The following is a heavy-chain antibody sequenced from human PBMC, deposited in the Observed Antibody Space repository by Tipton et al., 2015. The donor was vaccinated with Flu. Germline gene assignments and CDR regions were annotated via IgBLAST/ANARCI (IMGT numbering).Heavy chain of an antibody. CDR3: AKDMGGSSTICYALGTFDP. V-gene: IGHV3-9*01. D-gene: IGHD2-2*01. Sequence: SLRLSCAASGFTFDDYAMHWVRQAPGKGLEWVSGISWNSGSIGYADSVKGRFTISRDNAKNSLYLQMNSLRAEDTALYYCAKDMGGSSTICYALGTFDPWGQGTLVTGSS. CDR1: GFTFDDYA. J-gene: IGHJ5*02. CDR2: ISWNSGSI.